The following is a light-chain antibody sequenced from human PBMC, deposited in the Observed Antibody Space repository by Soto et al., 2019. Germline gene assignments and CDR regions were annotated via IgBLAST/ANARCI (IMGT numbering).Light chain of an antibody. CDR2: ETS. Sequence: EIVLTQSPATLSLSPGERATLSCRASQSVRSYLNWYQQKPGQAPRLLIHETSIRATGIPDRFTGSGAGTDFTLTISSLEPEDFAVYHCQQGSDWPPTFGGGTKVEI. CDR3: QQGSDWPPT. V-gene: IGKV3-11*01. J-gene: IGKJ4*01. CDR1: QSVRSY.